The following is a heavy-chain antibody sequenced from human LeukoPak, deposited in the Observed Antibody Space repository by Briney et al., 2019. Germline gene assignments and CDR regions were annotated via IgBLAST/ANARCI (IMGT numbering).Heavy chain of an antibody. Sequence: GGSLTLYCAASGFTFSSYWMHWVRQAPGKGLVWVSRINTDGSSTSYADSVKGRFTISRDNAKNTLYLQMNSLRAEDTAVYYCARDRQLWALWDFDYWGQGTWSPSPQ. CDR3: ARDRQLWALWDFDY. CDR1: GFTFSSYW. D-gene: IGHD5-18*01. CDR2: INTDGSST. J-gene: IGHJ4*02. V-gene: IGHV3-74*01.